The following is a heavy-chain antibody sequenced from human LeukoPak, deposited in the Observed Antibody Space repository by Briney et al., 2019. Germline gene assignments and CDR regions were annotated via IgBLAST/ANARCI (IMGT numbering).Heavy chain of an antibody. V-gene: IGHV4-34*01. CDR3: ARPSQAAAAGKNYYYYYGMDV. Sequence: PSETLSLTCAVYGGSFSGYYWSWIRQPPGKGLEWIGEIDHSGSTNYNPSLKSRVTISVDTSKSQFSLKLSSVTAADTAVYYCARPSQAAAAGKNYYYYYGMDVWGQGTTVTVSS. J-gene: IGHJ6*02. CDR1: GGSFSGYY. D-gene: IGHD6-13*01. CDR2: IDHSGST.